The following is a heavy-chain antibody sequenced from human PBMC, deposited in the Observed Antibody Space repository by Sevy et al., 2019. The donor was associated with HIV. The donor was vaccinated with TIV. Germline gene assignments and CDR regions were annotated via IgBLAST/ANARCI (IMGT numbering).Heavy chain of an antibody. CDR1: GFIFINYT. CDR3: ARKMDLLVPDY. Sequence: GGSLRLSCTASGFIFINYTMNWVRQAPGKGLEWVSNFRSGSIKRNYADSVKGRFTISRDNAKNSLYLQMNSLRAEDTAVYYCARKMDLLVPDYWGQGTLVTVSS. V-gene: IGHV3-21*01. CDR2: FRSGSIKR. D-gene: IGHD2-15*01. J-gene: IGHJ4*02.